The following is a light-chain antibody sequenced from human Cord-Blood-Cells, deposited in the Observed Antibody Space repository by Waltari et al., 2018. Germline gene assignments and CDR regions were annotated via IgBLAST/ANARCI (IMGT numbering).Light chain of an antibody. J-gene: IGLJ2*01. V-gene: IGLV2-11*01. CDR3: CSYAGSYTL. CDR1: RSGVGGYNY. CDR2: DVS. Sequence: QSALTQPSSVSGSPGQSVTLPCTGTRSGVGGYNYVPCHQQHPGQAPKLKFYDVSKWPSGVPERFSGYKSGNTASLTISGRQAGDETDYYCCSYAGSYTLFGGGTKLT.